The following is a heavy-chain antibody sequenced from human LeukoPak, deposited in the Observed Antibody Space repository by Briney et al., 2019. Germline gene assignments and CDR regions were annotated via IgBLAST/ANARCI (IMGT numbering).Heavy chain of an antibody. V-gene: IGHV3-23*01. CDR1: GFTFGNYA. CDR2: ISASGRNT. D-gene: IGHD4-11*01. Sequence: GGSLRLSCAASGFTFGNYAMSWVRQAPGKGLEWVSVISASGRNTYYSDSAKGQFTISRDNSKNTLYLQMSSLRAEDTAVYYCVRRGSNYPYYMDVWGKGTTVTVCS. J-gene: IGHJ6*03. CDR3: VRRGSNYPYYMDV.